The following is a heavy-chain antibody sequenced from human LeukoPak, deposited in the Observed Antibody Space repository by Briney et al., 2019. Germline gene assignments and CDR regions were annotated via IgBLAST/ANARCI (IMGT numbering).Heavy chain of an antibody. CDR1: GFTFSSYG. J-gene: IGHJ4*02. D-gene: IGHD2-15*01. CDR3: ARGPGVVAAYFDY. Sequence: GGSLRLSCAASGFTFSSYGIHWVRQAPGKGLEWVAVIWYDGSNKYYADSVKGRFTISRDNSKNTLYLQMNSLRAEDTAVYYCARGPGVVAAYFDYWGQGTLVTVSS. CDR2: IWYDGSNK. V-gene: IGHV3-33*01.